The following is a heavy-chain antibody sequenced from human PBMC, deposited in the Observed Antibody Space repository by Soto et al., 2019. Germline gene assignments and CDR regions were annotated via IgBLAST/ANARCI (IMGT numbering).Heavy chain of an antibody. D-gene: IGHD2-2*01. J-gene: IGHJ6*03. V-gene: IGHV4-39*07. Sequence: SETLSLTCTVSGGSISSSSYYWGWIRQPPGKGLEWIGSIYYSGSTYYNPSLKSRVTISVDTSKNQFSLKLSSVTAADTAVYYCARGGYCSSTSCLGNYYYYYMDVWGKGTTVTVSS. CDR1: GGSISSSSYY. CDR3: ARGGYCSSTSCLGNYYYYYMDV. CDR2: IYYSGST.